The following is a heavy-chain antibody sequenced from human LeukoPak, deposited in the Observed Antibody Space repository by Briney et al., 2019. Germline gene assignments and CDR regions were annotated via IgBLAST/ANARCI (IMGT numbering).Heavy chain of an antibody. CDR3: ARDWCGGDCILGGYYGMDV. CDR1: GFTFSDYY. V-gene: IGHV3-11*01. D-gene: IGHD2-21*02. J-gene: IGHJ6*02. CDR2: ISSSGSTI. Sequence: GGSLRLSCAASGFTFSDYYMSWIRQAPGKGLEWVSYISSSGSTIYYADSVKGRFTISRDNAKNSLYLQMNSLRAEDTAVYYCARDWCGGDCILGGYYGMDVWGQGTTVTVSS.